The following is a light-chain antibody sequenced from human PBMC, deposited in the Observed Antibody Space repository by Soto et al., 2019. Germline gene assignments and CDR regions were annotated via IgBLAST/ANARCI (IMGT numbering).Light chain of an antibody. V-gene: IGKV3-11*01. CDR3: QQYGSSGT. Sequence: EIVLTQSPATLSLSPGERATLSFRAQQSVSSFLAWYQQKPGQAPRLLIYDASNRATGIPARFSGSGSGTDFTLTISRLEPEDFAVYYCQQYGSSGTFGQGTKVDIK. CDR2: DAS. CDR1: QSVSSF. J-gene: IGKJ1*01.